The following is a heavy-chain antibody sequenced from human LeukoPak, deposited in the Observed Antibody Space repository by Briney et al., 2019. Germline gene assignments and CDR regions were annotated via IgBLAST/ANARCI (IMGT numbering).Heavy chain of an antibody. Sequence: GGSLRLSCAASGFTVSTKYMAWVRQAPGKSLEWVSVIRRDGTTSYADSVKGRFTISRDNSKSTLYLQMNSLTAEDTAVYYCTREGYFHDSSGYENDALDVWGQGTMVTISS. D-gene: IGHD3-22*01. J-gene: IGHJ3*01. CDR1: GFTVSTKY. CDR3: TREGYFHDSSGYENDALDV. CDR2: IRRDGTT. V-gene: IGHV3-53*01.